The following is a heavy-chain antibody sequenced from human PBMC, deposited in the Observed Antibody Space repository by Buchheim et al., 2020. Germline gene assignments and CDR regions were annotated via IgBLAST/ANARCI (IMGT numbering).Heavy chain of an antibody. D-gene: IGHD3-10*01. V-gene: IGHV3-30*18. CDR2: ISYDGSNK. CDR1: GFTFSSYG. Sequence: QVQLVESGGGVVQPGRSLRLSCAASGFTFSSYGMHWVRQAPGKGLEWVAVISYDGSNKYYADSAKGRFTISRDNSKTTLYLQMNSLRAEDTAVYYCAKDESRGAASGYWGQGTL. CDR3: AKDESRGAASGY. J-gene: IGHJ4*02.